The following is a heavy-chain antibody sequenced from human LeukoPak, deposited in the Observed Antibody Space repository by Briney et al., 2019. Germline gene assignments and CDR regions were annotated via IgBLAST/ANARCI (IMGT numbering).Heavy chain of an antibody. J-gene: IGHJ4*02. CDR1: GFTFSGLW. CDR3: ARPTREPQD. Sequence: GGSLTLSCVAYGFTFSGLWVRWVRQAPGSGLEWVAIMKRDGSERWYVASVKGRFTISRDNAKNSLYLQMNSLRAEDTAVYYCARPTREPQDWGQGTLVTVSS. CDR2: MKRDGSER. V-gene: IGHV3-7*01.